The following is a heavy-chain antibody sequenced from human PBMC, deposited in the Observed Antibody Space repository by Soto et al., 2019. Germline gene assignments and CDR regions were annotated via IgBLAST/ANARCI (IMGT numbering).Heavy chain of an antibody. V-gene: IGHV4-30-4*01. CDR1: GGSISTGDYY. CDR3: ARVSTNGYNCGYHAY. D-gene: IGHD5-18*01. CDR2: IYYSGST. Sequence: SETLSLTCTVSGGSISTGDYYLSWIRQPTGKGLEWIGYIYYSGSTYYNPSLKSRVTISVDPSKNQFSLKLSSVTAADTAVYYFARVSTNGYNCGYHAYRGQRTLDTVS. J-gene: IGHJ4*02.